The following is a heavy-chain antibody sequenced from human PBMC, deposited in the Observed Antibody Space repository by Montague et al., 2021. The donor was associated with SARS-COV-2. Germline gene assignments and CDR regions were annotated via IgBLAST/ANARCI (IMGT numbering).Heavy chain of an antibody. D-gene: IGHD3-9*01. V-gene: IGHV3-48*03. Sequence: SLRLSCAASGFTFSSYEMNWVRQAPGKGLEWVSHISSSGSIIYYADSVKGRFTISRDNAKNSLYLQMNSLRAEDTAVYYCAKGNFDWLLLPDGYFDHWGQRTLVTVSS. J-gene: IGHJ4*02. CDR2: ISSSGSII. CDR1: GFTFSSYE. CDR3: AKGNFDWLLLPDGYFDH.